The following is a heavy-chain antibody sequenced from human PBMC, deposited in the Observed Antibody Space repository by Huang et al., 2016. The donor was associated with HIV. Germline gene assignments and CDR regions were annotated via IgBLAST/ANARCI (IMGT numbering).Heavy chain of an antibody. CDR2: IYYSGNT. D-gene: IGHD6-19*01. CDR3: ARHGRVAGHYYNNMDV. J-gene: IGHJ6*02. V-gene: IGHV4-39*01. Sequence: LQLQESGPGLVKSSETLSLICTVSGGSISSSRYYWGWIRQPPGKGPEGIGSIYYSGNTDYNPPLKSRVTISVDTSKNQFSLKVNSVTAADTAVYYCARHGRVAGHYYNNMDVWGRGTTVTVSS. CDR1: GGSISSSRYY.